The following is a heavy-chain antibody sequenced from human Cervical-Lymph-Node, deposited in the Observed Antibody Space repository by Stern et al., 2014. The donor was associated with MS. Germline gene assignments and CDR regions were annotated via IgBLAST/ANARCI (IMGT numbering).Heavy chain of an antibody. CDR2: IIPIFGTA. V-gene: IGHV1-69*01. D-gene: IGHD3-22*01. J-gene: IGHJ6*02. CDR3: ASYYYDSSGYYPTYYYYGMDV. CDR1: GGTFSSYA. Sequence: VQLVQSGAEVKKPGSSVKVSCKASGGTFSSYAISWVRQAPGQGLEWMGGIIPIFGTANYAQKFQGRVTITADESTSTAYMELSSLRSEDTAVYYCASYYYDSSGYYPTYYYYGMDVWGQGTTVTVSS.